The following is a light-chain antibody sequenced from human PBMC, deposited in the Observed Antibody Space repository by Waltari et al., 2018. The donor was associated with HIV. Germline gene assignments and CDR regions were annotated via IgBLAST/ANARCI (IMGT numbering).Light chain of an antibody. Sequence: EIVMTQSPVSLPVPPGEGAPLSCRASQSVYNNVAWYQQQSGQAPMLLTFGAATRASGVPLRFSGSGSGTEFTLTISSLRSEDFVVYYCQQYDRWPQTFGQGTKLEIK. CDR1: QSVYNN. CDR3: QQYDRWPQT. V-gene: IGKV3-15*01. CDR2: GAA. J-gene: IGKJ2*01.